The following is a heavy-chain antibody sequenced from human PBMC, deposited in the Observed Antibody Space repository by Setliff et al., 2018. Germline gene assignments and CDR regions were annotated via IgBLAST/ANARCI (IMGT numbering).Heavy chain of an antibody. CDR1: GFTFSSYG. CDR3: AKHGAYNDFLTGYNFYYDMDV. CDR2: IRYDGSNK. V-gene: IGHV3-30*02. J-gene: IGHJ6*02. Sequence: VGSLRLSCAASGFTFSSYGMHWVRQAPGKGLEWVAFIRYDGSNKYYADSVKGRFTISRDNSKNTLYLQMNSLRAEDTAVYYCAKHGAYNDFLTGYNFYYDMDVWGQGTTVTVSS. D-gene: IGHD3-9*01.